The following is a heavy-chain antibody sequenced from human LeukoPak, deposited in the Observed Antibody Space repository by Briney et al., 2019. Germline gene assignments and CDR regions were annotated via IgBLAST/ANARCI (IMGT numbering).Heavy chain of an antibody. Sequence: SETLPLACTAPGGSISSRSHYWGWIRQPPGKGLEWLGSVSHSGITYYNSSLNSRVTISVDTSNNQFSLKVNSVTAADTAVYYCARLVIPWGQGILVTVSS. CDR3: ARLVIP. V-gene: IGHV4-39*07. CDR1: GGSISSRSHY. J-gene: IGHJ5*02. D-gene: IGHD3-10*01. CDR2: VSHSGIT.